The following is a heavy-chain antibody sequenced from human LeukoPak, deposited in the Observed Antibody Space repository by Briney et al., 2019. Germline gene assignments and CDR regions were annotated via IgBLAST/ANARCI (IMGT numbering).Heavy chain of an antibody. D-gene: IGHD5-18*01. CDR1: GYTFTSYY. Sequence: ASVEVSCKASGYTFTSYYMHWVGQAPGQGLEWMGIINPSGGSTSYAQKFQGRVTMTRDTSTSTVYMELSSLRSEDTAVYYCAREGGGYSYGPNFDYWGQGTLVTVSS. V-gene: IGHV1-46*01. J-gene: IGHJ4*02. CDR2: INPSGGST. CDR3: AREGGGYSYGPNFDY.